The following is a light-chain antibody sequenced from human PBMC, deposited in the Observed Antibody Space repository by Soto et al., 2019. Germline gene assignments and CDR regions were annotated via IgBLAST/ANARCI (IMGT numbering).Light chain of an antibody. V-gene: IGKV3-15*01. CDR2: GAS. Sequence: EIVMTQSPATLSLSPGERATLSCRASQSVRDNLAWYQQKPGQAPRLLIYGASTRATGIPARFWGSGSGTEFTLTISSLQSEDFALYYCQQYNNWPWTFGQGTKVEIK. CDR3: QQYNNWPWT. J-gene: IGKJ1*01. CDR1: QSVRDN.